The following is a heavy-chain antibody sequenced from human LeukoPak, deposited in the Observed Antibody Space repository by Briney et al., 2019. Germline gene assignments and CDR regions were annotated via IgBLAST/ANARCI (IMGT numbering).Heavy chain of an antibody. CDR3: ARGSTRYSSSWYHY. CDR2: IYYSGST. D-gene: IGHD6-13*01. J-gene: IGHJ4*02. V-gene: IGHV4-39*07. Sequence: PSETLSLTCTVSGGSISSSSYYWGWIRQPPGKGLEWIGSIYYSGSTYYNPSLKSRVTISVDTSKNQFSLKLSSVTAADTAVYYCARGSTRYSSSWYHYWGQGTLVTVSS. CDR1: GGSISSSSYY.